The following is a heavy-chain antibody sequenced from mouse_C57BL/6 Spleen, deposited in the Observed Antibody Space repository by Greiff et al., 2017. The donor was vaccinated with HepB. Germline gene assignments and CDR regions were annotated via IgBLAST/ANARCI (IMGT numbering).Heavy chain of an antibody. D-gene: IGHD1-1*01. J-gene: IGHJ1*03. CDR2: ISSGSSTI. CDR1: GFTFSDYG. V-gene: IGHV5-17*01. Sequence: EVMLVESGGGLVKPGGSLKLSCAASGFTFSDYGMHWVRQAPEKGLEWVAYISSGSSTIYYADTVKGRFTISRDNAKNTLFLQMTSLRSEDTAMYYYARNYYGSSHWYFDVWGTGTTVTVSS. CDR3: ARNYYGSSHWYFDV.